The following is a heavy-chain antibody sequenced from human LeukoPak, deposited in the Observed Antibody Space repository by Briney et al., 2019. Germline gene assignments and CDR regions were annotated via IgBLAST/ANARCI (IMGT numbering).Heavy chain of an antibody. CDR3: AKEAGYSGYDYPDY. D-gene: IGHD5-12*01. Sequence: GGSLRLSCAASGFTFSSYAMSWVCQGPGKGGEWGSGISGSAYSTYYADSVQGRFTISRDNSKNTLYLQMNSLRAEDTAVYYCAKEAGYSGYDYPDYWGQGTLVTVSS. J-gene: IGHJ4*02. V-gene: IGHV3-23*01. CDR2: ISGSAYST. CDR1: GFTFSSYA.